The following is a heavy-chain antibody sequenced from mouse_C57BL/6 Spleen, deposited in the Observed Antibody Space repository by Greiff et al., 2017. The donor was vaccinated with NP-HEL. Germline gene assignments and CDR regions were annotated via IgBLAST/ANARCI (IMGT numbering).Heavy chain of an antibody. V-gene: IGHV1-69*01. D-gene: IGHD1-3*01. CDR3: ALKDAMDY. CDR2: IDPSDSYT. CDR1: GYTFTSYW. Sequence: QVHVKQPGAELVMPGASVKLSCKASGYTFTSYWMHWVKQRPGQGLEWIGEIDPSDSYTNYNQKFKGKSTLTVDKSSSTAYMQLSSLTSEDSAVYYCALKDAMDYWGQGTSVTVSS. J-gene: IGHJ4*01.